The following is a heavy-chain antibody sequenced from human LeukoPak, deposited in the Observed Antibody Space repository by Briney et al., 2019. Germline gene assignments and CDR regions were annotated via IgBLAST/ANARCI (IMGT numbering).Heavy chain of an antibody. D-gene: IGHD5-18*01. Sequence: SETLSLTCDVSGVSINTCCYYWPWIRQPPGKGLEWIGYKYYSGSTRYNSSPRSRLTISLDTSKNQFSLRLTSVTAADTAVYYCARGRSYGFDFDSWGPGTLVIVSS. V-gene: IGHV4-61*01. CDR1: GVSINTCCYY. CDR2: KYYSGST. CDR3: ARGRSYGFDFDS. J-gene: IGHJ4*02.